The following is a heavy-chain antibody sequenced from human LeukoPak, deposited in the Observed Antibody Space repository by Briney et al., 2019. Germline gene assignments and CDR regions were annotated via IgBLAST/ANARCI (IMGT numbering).Heavy chain of an antibody. CDR3: ARDGAAAIRYYYYYYMDV. Sequence: SETLSLTCTVSGGSISSYYWSWIRQPAGKGLGWIGRIYTSGSTNYNPSLKSRVTMSVDTSKNQFSLKLSSVTAADTAVYYCARDGAAAIRYYYYYYMDVWGKGITVTVSS. V-gene: IGHV4-4*07. CDR2: IYTSGST. J-gene: IGHJ6*03. D-gene: IGHD2-2*02. CDR1: GGSISSYY.